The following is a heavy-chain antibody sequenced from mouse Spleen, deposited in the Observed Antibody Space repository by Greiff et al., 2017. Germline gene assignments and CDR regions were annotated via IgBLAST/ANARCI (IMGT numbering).Heavy chain of an antibody. V-gene: IGHV1-81*01. CDR3: ARVYDGYPWWYFDV. CDR2: IYPRSGNT. CDR1: GYTFTSYG. J-gene: IGHJ1*01. Sequence: QVQLQQSGAELARPGASVKLSCKASGYTFTSYGISWVKQRTGQGLEWIGEIYPRSGNTYYNEKFKGKATLTADKSSSTAYMELRSLTSEDSAVYFCARVYDGYPWWYFDVWGAGTTVTVSS. D-gene: IGHD2-3*01.